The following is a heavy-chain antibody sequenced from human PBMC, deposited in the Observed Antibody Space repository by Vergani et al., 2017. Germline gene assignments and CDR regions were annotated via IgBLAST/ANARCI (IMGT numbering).Heavy chain of an antibody. Sequence: VQLVQSGAEVRKPGASVTVSCTASGYIFKNYYIHWLRQAPGQAFELMGILNPTTGHTTSAQKFMGRVDMTMDPSTDTSTRTVQMTLSSLRSDDTAVYYGTIGWYYVSIANWAYWNQGTLVTVSS. D-gene: IGHD3-22*01. CDR2: LNPTTGHT. J-gene: IGHJ4*02. V-gene: IGHV1-46*02. CDR1: GYIFKNYY. CDR3: TIGWYYVSIANWAY.